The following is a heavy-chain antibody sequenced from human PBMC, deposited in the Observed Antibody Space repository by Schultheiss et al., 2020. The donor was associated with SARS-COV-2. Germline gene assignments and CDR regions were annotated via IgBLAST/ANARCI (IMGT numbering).Heavy chain of an antibody. D-gene: IGHD6-19*01. CDR2: IWYDGSNK. J-gene: IGHJ4*02. V-gene: IGHV3-30*04. CDR3: AREGISSGWPGGPFDY. Sequence: GESLKISCAASGFTFSSYAMHWVRQAPGKGLEWVAVIWYDGSNKYYADSVKGRFTISRDNAKNTLYLQMNSLRAEDTAVYYCAREGISSGWPGGPFDYWGQGTLVTVSS. CDR1: GFTFSSYA.